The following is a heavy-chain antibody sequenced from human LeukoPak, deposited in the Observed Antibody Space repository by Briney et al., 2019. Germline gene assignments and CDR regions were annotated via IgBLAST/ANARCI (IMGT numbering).Heavy chain of an antibody. J-gene: IGHJ3*02. D-gene: IGHD3-10*02. CDR1: GGSISSGDYY. V-gene: IGHV4-30-4*01. Sequence: PSQTLSLTCTVSGGSISSGDYYWSWIRQPPGKGLEWIGYIYYSGSTYYNPSLKSRVTISVDRSKNQFSLKLSSVTAADTAVYYCARGVRGPDAFDIWGQGTMVTVSS. CDR3: ARGVRGPDAFDI. CDR2: IYYSGST.